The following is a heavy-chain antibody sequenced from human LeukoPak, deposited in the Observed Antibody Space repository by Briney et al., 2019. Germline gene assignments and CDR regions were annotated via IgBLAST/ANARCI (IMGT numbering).Heavy chain of an antibody. CDR3: ARTPYYYDSSDLLYYYYGMDV. Sequence: ASVKVSCKASGYTFTSYGISWVRQAPGQGLEWMGWISAYNGNTNYAQKLQGRVTMTTDTSTSTAYMELRSLRSNDTAVCYCARTPYYYDSSDLLYYYYGMDVWGQGTTVTVSS. V-gene: IGHV1-18*01. CDR1: GYTFTSYG. D-gene: IGHD3-22*01. CDR2: ISAYNGNT. J-gene: IGHJ6*02.